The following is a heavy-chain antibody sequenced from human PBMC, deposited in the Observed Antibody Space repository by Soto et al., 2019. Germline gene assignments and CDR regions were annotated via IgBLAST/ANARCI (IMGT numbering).Heavy chain of an antibody. V-gene: IGHV4-61*01. CDR3: ARATYCGGDCYSGDFDY. CDR2: IYYSGST. Sequence: QVQLQESGPGLVKPSETLSLTCTVSGGSVSSGSYYWSWIRQPPGKGLEWIGYIYYSGSTNYNPSLKSRVTISVDTSKNQFSLKLSSVTAADTAVYYCARATYCGGDCYSGDFDYWGQGTLVTVSS. J-gene: IGHJ4*02. CDR1: GGSVSSGSYY. D-gene: IGHD2-21*02.